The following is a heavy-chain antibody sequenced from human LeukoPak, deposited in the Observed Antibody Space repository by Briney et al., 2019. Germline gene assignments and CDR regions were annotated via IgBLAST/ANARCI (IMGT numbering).Heavy chain of an antibody. CDR3: ARDGGCSEYYYYYYGMDV. CDR1: GGSISSDY. V-gene: IGHV4-4*07. D-gene: IGHD5-18*01. J-gene: IGHJ6*02. CDR2: IYTRGST. Sequence: SETLSLTCTVSGGSISSDYWSWIRQPAGKGLEWIGRIYTRGSTNYNPSLKSRVTMSVDTSKNQFSLKLSSVTAADTAVYYCARDGGCSEYYYYYYGMDVWGQGTTVTVSS.